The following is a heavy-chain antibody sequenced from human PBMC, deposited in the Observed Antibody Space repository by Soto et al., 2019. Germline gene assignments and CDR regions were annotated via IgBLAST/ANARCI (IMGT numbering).Heavy chain of an antibody. CDR2: IYYSGST. V-gene: IGHV4-31*03. CDR1: GGSISSGGYY. Sequence: SETLSLTCTVSGGSISSGGYYWSWIRQHPGKGLEWIGYIYYSGSTYYNPSLKSRATLSVDTSKNQFSLKLRSVPAADTAVYYCARHAVQIPNWFDPWGEGTLVTVS. J-gene: IGHJ5*02. D-gene: IGHD2-2*01. CDR3: ARHAVQIPNWFDP.